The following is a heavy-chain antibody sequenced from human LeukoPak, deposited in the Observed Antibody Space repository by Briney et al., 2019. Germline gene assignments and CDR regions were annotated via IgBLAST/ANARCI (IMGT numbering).Heavy chain of an antibody. CDR1: GFTFSSYS. CDR3: ARSGTWIQLWLSDY. Sequence: GGSLRLSCAASGFTFSSYSMNWVRQAPGKGLEWVSSISSSSSYIYYADSVEGRFTISRDNAKNSLYLQMNSLRAEDTAVYYCARSGTWIQLWLSDYWGQGTLVTVSS. D-gene: IGHD5-18*01. CDR2: ISSSSSYI. J-gene: IGHJ4*02. V-gene: IGHV3-21*01.